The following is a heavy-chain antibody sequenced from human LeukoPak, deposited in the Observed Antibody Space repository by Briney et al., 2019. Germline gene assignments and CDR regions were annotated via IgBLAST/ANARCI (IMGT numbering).Heavy chain of an antibody. CDR3: ARARPGIAAAGTRPNWFDP. CDR1: GGSISSTSYY. D-gene: IGHD6-13*01. CDR2: ISHSGST. Sequence: SETLSLTCTVSGGSISSTSYYWGWIRQPPGTGLEWIGSISHSGSTYYHPSLQSRVAISVDTSKNQFSLKLSSVTAADTAVYYCARARPGIAAAGTRPNWFDPWGQGTLVTVSS. J-gene: IGHJ5*02. V-gene: IGHV4-39*07.